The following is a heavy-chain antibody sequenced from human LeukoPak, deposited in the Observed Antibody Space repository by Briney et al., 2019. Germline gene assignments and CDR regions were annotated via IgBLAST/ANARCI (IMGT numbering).Heavy chain of an antibody. V-gene: IGHV3-7*01. J-gene: IGHJ4*02. CDR2: IKQDGSEK. CDR1: GFTFSSYS. D-gene: IGHD6-19*01. CDR3: ARANIAVAGTPFDY. Sequence: GGSLRLSCAASGFTFSSYSMNWVRQAPGKGLEWVANIKQDGSEKYYVDSMKGRFTISRDNAKNSLYLQMNSLRAEDTAVYYCARANIAVAGTPFDYWGQGTLVTVSS.